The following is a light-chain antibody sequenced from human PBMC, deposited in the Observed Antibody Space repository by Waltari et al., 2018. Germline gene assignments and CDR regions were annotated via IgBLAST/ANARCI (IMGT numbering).Light chain of an antibody. V-gene: IGLV2-14*01. Sequence: QSALTQPASVSGSPGQSITISCTGTSNDVGGYGYVSWSQQYPGKAPKLIIYEVSYRPTGISTRFSGSKSGKTPSLTIAGLQADDEADYYCSAHTSTVPHVFGTGTRVT. J-gene: IGLJ1*01. CDR2: EVS. CDR1: SNDVGGYGY. CDR3: SAHTSTVPHV.